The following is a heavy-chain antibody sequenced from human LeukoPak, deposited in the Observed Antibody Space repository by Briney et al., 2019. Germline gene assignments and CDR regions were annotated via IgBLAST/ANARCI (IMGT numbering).Heavy chain of an antibody. Sequence: GGSLRLSCAASGFTFSSYAMHWVRQAPGKGLEYVSAISSNGGSTYYANSVKGRFTISRDNSKNTLYLQMGSLRAEDMAVYYCARDMYYDSSGYYFYFDYWGQGTLVTVSS. V-gene: IGHV3-64*01. J-gene: IGHJ4*02. D-gene: IGHD3-22*01. CDR3: ARDMYYDSSGYYFYFDY. CDR2: ISSNGGST. CDR1: GFTFSSYA.